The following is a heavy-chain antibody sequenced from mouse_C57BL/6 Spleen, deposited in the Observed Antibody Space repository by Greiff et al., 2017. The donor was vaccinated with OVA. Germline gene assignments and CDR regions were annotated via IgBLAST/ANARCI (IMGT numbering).Heavy chain of an antibody. CDR1: GYTFTSYW. V-gene: IGHV1-55*01. CDR2: IYPGSGST. D-gene: IGHD1-1*01. CDR3: ARNPYYGSSLYYFDY. Sequence: QVQLQQPGAELVKPGASVKMSCKASGYTFTSYWITWVKQRPGQGLEWIGDIYPGSGSTNYNEKFKSKATLTVDTSSSTAYMQLSSLTSEDSAVYYCARNPYYGSSLYYFDYWGQGTTRTVSS. J-gene: IGHJ2*01.